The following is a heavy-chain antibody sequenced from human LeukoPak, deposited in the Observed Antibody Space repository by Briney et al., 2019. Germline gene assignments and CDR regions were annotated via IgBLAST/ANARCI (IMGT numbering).Heavy chain of an antibody. D-gene: IGHD3-16*01. CDR3: ARWESGGDYFDY. CDR2: IKQGGSEK. V-gene: IGHV3-7*01. CDR1: GFTFSSYW. Sequence: PGGYLRLSCAASGFTFSSYWMSWVRQAPGKGLEWVANIKQGGSEKYYVDSVKVRFTISRDNAKNSLYLQMNSLRAEDTAVYHCARWESGGDYFDYWGQGTLVTVSS. J-gene: IGHJ4*02.